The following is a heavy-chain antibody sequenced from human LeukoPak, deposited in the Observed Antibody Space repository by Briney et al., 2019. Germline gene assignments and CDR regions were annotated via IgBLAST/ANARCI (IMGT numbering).Heavy chain of an antibody. CDR3: ARSDSSGYYYYFDY. V-gene: IGHV3-20*04. CDR2: INWNGGAT. Sequence: GGSLRLSCAASGFTFSSYSMNWVRQAPGKGLEWVSGINWNGGATGYVDSLKGRFTISRDNAKNSLYLQMNSLRAEDTALYYCARSDSSGYYYYFDYWGQGTLVTVSS. CDR1: GFTFSSYS. D-gene: IGHD3-22*01. J-gene: IGHJ4*02.